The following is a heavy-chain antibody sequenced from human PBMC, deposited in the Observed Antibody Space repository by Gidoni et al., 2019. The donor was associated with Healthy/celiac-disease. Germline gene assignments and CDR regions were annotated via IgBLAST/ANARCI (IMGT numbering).Heavy chain of an antibody. D-gene: IGHD3-10*01. CDR3: ARLTMVRGVITTNFDY. Sequence: QLQPPESGPGLVKPSETLSLTCPVSGGSISNISYYGGWTRQPPGKGLEWIGSIYYSGSTYYNPSLKSRVTISVDTSKNQFSLKLSSVTAADTAVYYCARLTMVRGVITTNFDYWGQGTLVTVSS. CDR1: GGSISNISYY. CDR2: IYYSGST. J-gene: IGHJ4*02. V-gene: IGHV4-39*01.